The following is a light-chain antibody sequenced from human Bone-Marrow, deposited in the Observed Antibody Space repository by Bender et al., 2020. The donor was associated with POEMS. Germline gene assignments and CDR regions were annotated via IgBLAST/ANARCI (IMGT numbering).Light chain of an antibody. CDR1: SSDIGDYNY. CDR2: DVS. Sequence: QSALTQPASVSGSPGQSITISCTGTSSDIGDYNYVSWYQQHPGKAPKLMISDVSNRPAGVSNRFSGSKSGNTASLTISGLQAEDEANYYCCSYAGSSTVIFGRGTKLTVL. CDR3: CSYAGSSTVI. V-gene: IGLV2-14*03. J-gene: IGLJ2*01.